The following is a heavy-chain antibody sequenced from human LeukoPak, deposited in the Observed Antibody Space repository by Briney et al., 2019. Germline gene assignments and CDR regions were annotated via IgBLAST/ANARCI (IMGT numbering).Heavy chain of an antibody. V-gene: IGHV1-2*02. CDR3: ARAGERDGYNFDY. Sequence: ASVKVSCKASGYTFTGYYMHWVRQAPGQGLEWMGWINPNSGGTNYAQKFQGRVTMTRDTSISTAYMELSRLRSDDTAVYYCARAGERDGYNFDYWGQGTLVTFST. CDR1: GYTFTGYY. CDR2: INPNSGGT. D-gene: IGHD5-24*01. J-gene: IGHJ4*02.